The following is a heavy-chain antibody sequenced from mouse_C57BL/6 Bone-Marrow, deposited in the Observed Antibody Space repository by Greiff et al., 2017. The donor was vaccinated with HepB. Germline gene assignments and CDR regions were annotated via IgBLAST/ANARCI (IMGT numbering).Heavy chain of an antibody. V-gene: IGHV1-69*01. CDR3: ARDITTVVASPGFDV. CDR1: GYTFTSYW. Sequence: QVQLQQPGAELVMPGASVKLSCKASGYTFTSYWMHWVKQRPGQGLEWIGEIDPSDSYTNYNQKFKGKSTLTVDKSSSTAYMQLSSLTSEDSAVYYCARDITTVVASPGFDVWGTGTTVTVSS. J-gene: IGHJ1*03. CDR2: IDPSDSYT. D-gene: IGHD1-1*01.